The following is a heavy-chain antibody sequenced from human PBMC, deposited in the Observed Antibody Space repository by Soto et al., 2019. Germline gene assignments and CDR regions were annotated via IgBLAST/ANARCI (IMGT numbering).Heavy chain of an antibody. V-gene: IGHV4-4*07. CDR3: AREGASGFGMDV. CDR1: GGSIMSNY. J-gene: IGHJ6*02. CDR2: IYTSGTT. D-gene: IGHD1-26*01. Sequence: PSETLSLTCSVSGGSIMSNYWSWIRQPAGKALEWIGRIYTSGTTNYNPSLKSRATMLIDTSKNQFSLILSSVTAADTGVYYCAREGASGFGMDVWGQGTTVTVSS.